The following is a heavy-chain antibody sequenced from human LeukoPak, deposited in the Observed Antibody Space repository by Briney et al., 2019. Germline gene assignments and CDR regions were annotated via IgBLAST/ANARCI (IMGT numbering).Heavy chain of an antibody. Sequence: GGSLRLSCAASGFTFSSYAMNWVRQAPGKGLEWVSFISGSGDTTYYADSVKGRFTISRDSSKNTLYLQMNSLRADDTAVYYCAKSRGESRGASNYWGQGTLVTVSS. CDR3: AKSRGESRGASNY. V-gene: IGHV3-23*01. CDR1: GFTFSSYA. D-gene: IGHD1-26*01. J-gene: IGHJ4*02. CDR2: ISGSGDTT.